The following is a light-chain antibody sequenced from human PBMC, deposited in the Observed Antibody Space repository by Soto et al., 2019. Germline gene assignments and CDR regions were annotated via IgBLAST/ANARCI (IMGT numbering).Light chain of an antibody. CDR2: DAS. J-gene: IGKJ1*01. CDR3: QHYDNWPPWT. V-gene: IGKV3-15*01. Sequence: EIVMTQSPVTLSVSPGERATLSCRASQSVTNNIAWYQQKPGQAPRLLIYDASTRATGIPARFSGSGSGTDFTLTISSLQSEDFAVYYCQHYDNWPPWTFGQGTKVDI. CDR1: QSVTNN.